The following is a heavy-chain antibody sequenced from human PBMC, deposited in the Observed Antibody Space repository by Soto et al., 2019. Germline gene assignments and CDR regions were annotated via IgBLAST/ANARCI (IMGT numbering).Heavy chain of an antibody. Sequence: ESLTISFTGSGYSFTSYWINWVRQMPGKGLEWMGIIYPVDSDTRYSPSFQGQVTISADKSIDTAYLHWRSLKASDTAVYYCARHNGSPGSYFGLDVWGQGTKVTVYS. CDR1: GYSFTSYW. CDR2: IYPVDSDT. V-gene: IGHV5-51*01. D-gene: IGHD2-8*01. CDR3: ARHNGSPGSYFGLDV. J-gene: IGHJ6*02.